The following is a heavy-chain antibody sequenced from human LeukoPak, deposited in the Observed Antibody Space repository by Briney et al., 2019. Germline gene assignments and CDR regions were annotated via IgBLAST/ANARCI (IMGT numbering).Heavy chain of an antibody. J-gene: IGHJ5*02. CDR2: IFYSGST. CDR1: GGSIRSTTYY. V-gene: IGHV4-39*01. CDR3: AGQNHYNFWNALNWFDP. Sequence: SETLSLTCTVSGGSIRSTTYYWAWIRQPPGKGLEWIGSIFYSGSTYYNPSLKSRLTMSVDTSNNHFSLNLNSVTAADTAVYFCAGQNHYNFWNALNWFDPWGQGTPVTVSS. D-gene: IGHD3-3*01.